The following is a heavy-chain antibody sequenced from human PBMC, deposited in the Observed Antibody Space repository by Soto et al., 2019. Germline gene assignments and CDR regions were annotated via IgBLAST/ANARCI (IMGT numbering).Heavy chain of an antibody. D-gene: IGHD4-17*01. Sequence: QVQLVESGGGVVQPGRSLRLSCAASGFTFSTYGMHWVRQAPGKGLEWVAVISYDGNNKYYADSVKGRFTIARDNSKNTLFLQMDNLRAEDTAVYYCAKDHLPSTVTTPGYWGQGTLVTVSS. CDR3: AKDHLPSTVTTPGY. V-gene: IGHV3-30*18. J-gene: IGHJ4*02. CDR1: GFTFSTYG. CDR2: ISYDGNNK.